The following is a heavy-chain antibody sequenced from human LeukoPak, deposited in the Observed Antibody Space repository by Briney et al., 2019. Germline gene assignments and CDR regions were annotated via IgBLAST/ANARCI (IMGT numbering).Heavy chain of an antibody. V-gene: IGHV3-21*01. CDR3: ARRVCSGGSCFSDF. D-gene: IGHD2-15*01. CDR1: GFTFSSYN. J-gene: IGHJ4*02. CDR2: ISSSSNHI. Sequence: PGGSLRLSCAASGFTFSSYNMNWVRQAPGKGLEWVSFISSSSNHIYYADSVKGRFTISRDNAKNSLYLQMNSLRVEDTAVYFCARRVCSGGSCFSDFWGQGTLVTVSS.